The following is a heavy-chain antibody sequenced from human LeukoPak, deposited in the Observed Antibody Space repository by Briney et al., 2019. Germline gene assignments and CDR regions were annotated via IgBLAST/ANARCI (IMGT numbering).Heavy chain of an antibody. CDR2: ISSSGSTI. D-gene: IGHD3-10*02. V-gene: IGHV3-11*04. CDR1: GFTFTNAW. J-gene: IGHJ6*04. CDR3: AELGITMIGGV. Sequence: GGSLRLSCAASGFTFTNAWMSWVRQAPGKGLEWVSYISSSGSTIYYADSVKGRFTISRDNAKNSLYLQMNSLRAEDTAVYYCAELGITMIGGVWGKGTTVTISS.